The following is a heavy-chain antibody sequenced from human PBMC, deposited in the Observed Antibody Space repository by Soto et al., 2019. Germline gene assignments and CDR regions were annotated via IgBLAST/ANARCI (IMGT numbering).Heavy chain of an antibody. CDR2: ISPYNGHT. J-gene: IGHJ6*02. Sequence: QVQLVQSAGEVKKPGASVKVSCKASGYSFTSYGISWVRRAPGQGLEWMGWISPYNGHTQFVERFQGRVTMTTDTSTKTAYMELRNLRSADTAHYYCARDLTIVPATHPRFENYGMDVWGQGTTVIVSS. CDR3: ARDLTIVPATHPRFENYGMDV. CDR1: GYSFTSYG. V-gene: IGHV1-18*01. D-gene: IGHD2-2*01.